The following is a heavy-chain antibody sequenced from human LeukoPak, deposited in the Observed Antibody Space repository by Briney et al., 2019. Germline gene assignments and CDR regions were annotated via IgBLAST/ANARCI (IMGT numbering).Heavy chain of an antibody. Sequence: AGGSLRLSCAASGFTFSSYSMNWVRQAPGKGLEWVSSISSSSSYIYYADSVKGRFTISRDNAKNSLYLQMNSLRAEDTAVYYCARGHPKFEYSSSWHSAHPAGYYFDYWGQGTLVTVSS. CDR3: ARGHPKFEYSSSWHSAHPAGYYFDY. CDR2: ISSSSSYI. J-gene: IGHJ4*02. V-gene: IGHV3-21*01. CDR1: GFTFSSYS. D-gene: IGHD6-13*01.